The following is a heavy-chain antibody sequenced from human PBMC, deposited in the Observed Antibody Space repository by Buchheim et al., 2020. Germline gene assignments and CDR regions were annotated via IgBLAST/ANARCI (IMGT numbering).Heavy chain of an antibody. Sequence: VQLVESGGGVVQPGRSLRLSCAASGFTFSSYSMNWVRQAPGKGLEWISYISNSGNIIYADSVKGRFTISRDNAKNSVYLQMNSLRDEDTAVYYCARQMDYWGQGTL. J-gene: IGHJ4*02. V-gene: IGHV3-48*02. CDR2: ISNSGNI. CDR3: ARQMDY. CDR1: GFTFSSYS.